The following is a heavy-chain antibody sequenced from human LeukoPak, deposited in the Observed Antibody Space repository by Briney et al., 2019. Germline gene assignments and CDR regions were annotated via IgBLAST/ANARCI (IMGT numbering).Heavy chain of an antibody. D-gene: IGHD3-22*01. CDR3: AVSSGYYYGY. CDR1: GRSFSGYY. CDR2: INNSGST. V-gene: IGHV4-34*01. J-gene: IGHJ4*02. Sequence: SETLSLTCAVYGRSFSGYYWRWVRQPPGKGLEWIGEINNSGSTNYNTPLKSRVNISVEKSKNQFSLKLSSVTASDTAVYYCAVSSGYYYGYWGQGTLVTVSS.